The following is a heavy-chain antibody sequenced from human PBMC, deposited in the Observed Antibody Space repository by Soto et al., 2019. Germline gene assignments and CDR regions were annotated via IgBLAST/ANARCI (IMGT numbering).Heavy chain of an antibody. CDR3: ARLGNGIAARLGRKFDY. V-gene: IGHV4-34*01. CDR1: GGSFSGYY. Sequence: SDTLSLTCAVYGGSFSGYYWSWIRQPPGKWLEWIGGINHSGSTNYNPSLKSRVTISVDTSKNQFSLKLSSVTAADTAVYYCARLGNGIAARLGRKFDYWGQGXLVTVSS. CDR2: INHSGST. D-gene: IGHD6-6*01. J-gene: IGHJ4*02.